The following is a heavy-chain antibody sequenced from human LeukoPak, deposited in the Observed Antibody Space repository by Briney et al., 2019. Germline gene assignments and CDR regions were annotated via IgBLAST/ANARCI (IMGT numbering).Heavy chain of an antibody. CDR3: ARDRPAYDILTEDAFDI. Sequence: GASVKVSCKASGYTFTGYYMHWVRQAPGQGLEWIGWINPNSGGTNYAQKFQGRVTMTRDTSISTAYMELSRLRSDDTAVYYCARDRPAYDILTEDAFDIWGQGTMVTVSS. CDR1: GYTFTGYY. D-gene: IGHD3-9*01. J-gene: IGHJ3*02. CDR2: INPNSGGT. V-gene: IGHV1-2*02.